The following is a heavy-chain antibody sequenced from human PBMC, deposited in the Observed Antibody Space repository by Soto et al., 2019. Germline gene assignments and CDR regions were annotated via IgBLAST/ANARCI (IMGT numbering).Heavy chain of an antibody. V-gene: IGHV3-30-3*01. J-gene: IGHJ5*02. CDR2: ISYDGSNK. D-gene: IGHD5-12*01. CDR1: GFTFSSYA. CDR3: ARDSSGYGAGNWFDP. Sequence: GGSLRLSCAASGFTFSSYAMHWVRQAPGKGLEWVAVISYDGSNKYYADSVKGRFTISRDNSKNTLYLQMNSLRAEDTAVYYCARDSSGYGAGNWFDPWGQGTLVTVSS.